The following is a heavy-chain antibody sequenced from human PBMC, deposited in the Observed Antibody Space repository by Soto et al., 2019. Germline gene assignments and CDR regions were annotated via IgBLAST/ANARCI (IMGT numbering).Heavy chain of an antibody. J-gene: IGHJ6*02. CDR1: CGSISSGGYY. CDR2: IYYSGST. CDR3: ARFPEEITTVTTGYYGMDV. D-gene: IGHD4-17*01. Sequence: SETLSLTCTVSCGSISSGGYYWSWIRQHPGKGLEWIGYIYYSGSTYYNPSLKSRVTISVDTSKNQFSLKLSSVTAADTAVYYCARFPEEITTVTTGYYGMDVWGQGTTVTVSS. V-gene: IGHV4-31*03.